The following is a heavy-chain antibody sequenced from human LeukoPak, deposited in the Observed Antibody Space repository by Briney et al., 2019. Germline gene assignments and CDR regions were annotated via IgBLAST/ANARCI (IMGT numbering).Heavy chain of an antibody. V-gene: IGHV5-51*01. Sequence: PGESLKISCKGSGYSFTSYWIGWVRQMPGKGLEWMGIIYPGDSDTRYSPSFQGQVTISADKSISTAYLQWSSLKASDTAMYYCARQRDKWITMVRGVIITSPPYAFDIWGQGTMVTVSS. CDR1: GYSFTSYW. D-gene: IGHD3-10*01. CDR2: IYPGDSDT. J-gene: IGHJ3*02. CDR3: ARQRDKWITMVRGVIITSPPYAFDI.